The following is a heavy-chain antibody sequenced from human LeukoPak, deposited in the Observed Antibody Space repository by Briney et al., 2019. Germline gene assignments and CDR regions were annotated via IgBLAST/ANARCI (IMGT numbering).Heavy chain of an antibody. CDR2: ISYDGSNK. V-gene: IGHV3-30-3*01. CDR3: ARPNELDGYNSFFDY. J-gene: IGHJ4*02. D-gene: IGHD5-24*01. Sequence: GGSLRLSCAASGFTFSSYAMHWVRQAPGKGLEWVAVISYDGSNKYCADSVKGRFTISRDNSKNTLYLQMNSLRAEDTAVYYCARPNELDGYNSFFDYWGQGTLVTVSS. CDR1: GFTFSSYA.